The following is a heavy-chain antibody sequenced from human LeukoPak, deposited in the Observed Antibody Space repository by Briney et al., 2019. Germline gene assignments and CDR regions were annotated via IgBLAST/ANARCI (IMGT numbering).Heavy chain of an antibody. CDR2: IYTSGST. J-gene: IGHJ4*02. Sequence: SETLSLTCTVSGGSISSYYWSWIRQPAGKGLEWIGRIYTSGSTNYNPSLKSRVTISVDTSKNQFSLKLSSVTAADTAVYYCASHYYDSSGYYLPRKNFDYWGQGTLVTVSS. CDR1: GGSISSYY. CDR3: ASHYYDSSGYYLPRKNFDY. D-gene: IGHD3-22*01. V-gene: IGHV4-4*07.